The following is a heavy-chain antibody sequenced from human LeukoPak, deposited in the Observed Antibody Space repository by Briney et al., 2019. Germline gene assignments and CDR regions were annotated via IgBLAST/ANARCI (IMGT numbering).Heavy chain of an antibody. D-gene: IGHD3-10*01. CDR3: ARDHMVRGVTALYYFDY. Sequence: PGGSLRLSCAASGFTFSSYSMNWVRQAPGKGLEWVSSISSSSSYIYYADSVKGRFTISRDNAKNSLYLQMNSLRAEDTAVYYCARDHMVRGVTALYYFDYWGQGTLVTASS. CDR1: GFTFSSYS. V-gene: IGHV3-21*01. J-gene: IGHJ4*02. CDR2: ISSSSSYI.